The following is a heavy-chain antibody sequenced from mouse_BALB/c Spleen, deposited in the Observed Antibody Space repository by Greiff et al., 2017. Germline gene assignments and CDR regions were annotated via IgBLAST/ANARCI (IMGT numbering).Heavy chain of an antibody. V-gene: IGHV3-6*02. CDR1: GYSITSGYY. CDR2: ISYDGSN. Sequence: EVKLVESGPGLVKPSQSLSLTCSVTGYSITSGYYWNWIRQFPGNKLEWMGYISYDGSNNYNPSLKNRISITRDTSKNQFFLKLNSVTTEDTATYYCARDLGLGYYGSSYGYWGQGTTLTVAS. CDR3: ARDLGLGYYGSSYGY. D-gene: IGHD1-1*01. J-gene: IGHJ2*01.